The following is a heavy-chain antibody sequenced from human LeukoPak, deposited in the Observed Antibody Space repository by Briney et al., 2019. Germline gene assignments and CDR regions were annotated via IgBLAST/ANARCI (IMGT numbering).Heavy chain of an antibody. CDR2: INHSGST. J-gene: IGHJ4*02. V-gene: IGHV4-34*01. CDR1: GGSFSGYY. D-gene: IGHD5-24*01. CDR3: ARRDPRWLHELN. Sequence: SETLSLTCAVYGGSFSGYYWSWIRQPPGKGLEGIGEINHSGSTNYNPSLKSRVTISVDTSKNQFSLKLSSVTAADTAVYYCARRDPRWLHELNWGQGTLVTVSS.